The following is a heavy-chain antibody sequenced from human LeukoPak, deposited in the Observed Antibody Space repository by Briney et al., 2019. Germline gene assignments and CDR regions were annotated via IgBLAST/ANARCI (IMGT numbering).Heavy chain of an antibody. D-gene: IGHD3-10*01. Sequence: GASVKVSCKVFGYTFTELSMHWVRQAPGKGLEWMGSFDPEDGETTYAQKVQGRVTMTEDTSTDTSYLELTNLRSEDTATYYCAMSRSWYYFDYWGQGTLVTVSS. V-gene: IGHV1-24*01. J-gene: IGHJ4*02. CDR3: AMSRSWYYFDY. CDR1: GYTFTELS. CDR2: FDPEDGET.